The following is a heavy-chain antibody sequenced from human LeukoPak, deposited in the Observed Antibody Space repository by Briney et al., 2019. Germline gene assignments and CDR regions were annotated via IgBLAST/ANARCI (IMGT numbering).Heavy chain of an antibody. Sequence: PGRSLRLSCAASGFTFSSYAMHWVRQAPGKGLEWGAVISYDGSNKYYAESVKGRFTISRDNSKNTLYLQMNSLRAEDTAVYYCARGSSSWPPEDDYFDYWGQGTLVTVSS. D-gene: IGHD6-13*01. CDR3: ARGSSSWPPEDDYFDY. CDR2: ISYDGSNK. CDR1: GFTFSSYA. J-gene: IGHJ4*02. V-gene: IGHV3-30-3*01.